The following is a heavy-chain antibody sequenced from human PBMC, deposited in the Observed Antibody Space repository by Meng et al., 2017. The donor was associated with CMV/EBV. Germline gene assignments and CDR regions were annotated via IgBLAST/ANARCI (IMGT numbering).Heavy chain of an antibody. V-gene: IGHV3-43*01. D-gene: IGHD1-14*01. CDR1: GFTFDAST. CDR3: AKDVDHTTSR. Sequence: LSCTASGFTFDASTMHCVRQPPGKGLEWVSLISWDGKNTYYVDSVKGRFTISRDNSKNSLYLQMNSLRTEDTAFYYCAKDVDHTTSRWGQGTLVTVSS. J-gene: IGHJ4*02. CDR2: ISWDGKNT.